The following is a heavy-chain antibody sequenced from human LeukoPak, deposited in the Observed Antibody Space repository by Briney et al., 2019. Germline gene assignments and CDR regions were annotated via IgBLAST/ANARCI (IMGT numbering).Heavy chain of an antibody. V-gene: IGHV4-61*01. Sequence: SETLSLTCTVSGASISSGNYYCSWIRQPPGKGLEWIGYIYYSGSTNYNPSLKSRVTISVDTSKNQFSLKLSSVTAADTAVYYCARVDTAMVTGFDCWGQGTLVTVSS. CDR2: IYYSGST. J-gene: IGHJ4*02. D-gene: IGHD5-18*01. CDR1: GASISSGNYY. CDR3: ARVDTAMVTGFDC.